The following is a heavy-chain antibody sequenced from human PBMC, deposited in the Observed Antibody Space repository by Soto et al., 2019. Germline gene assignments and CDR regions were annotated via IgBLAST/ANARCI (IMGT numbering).Heavy chain of an antibody. V-gene: IGHV3-23*01. Sequence: GGSLRLSCAASGFTFSSYAMSWVRQAPGKGLEWVSAISGSGGSTYYADSVKGRFTISRDNSKNTLYLQMNSLRAEDTAVYYCAKLTQYGDYGHYYYGMDVWGQGTTVTVSS. CDR2: ISGSGGST. J-gene: IGHJ6*02. CDR3: AKLTQYGDYGHYYYGMDV. D-gene: IGHD4-17*01. CDR1: GFTFSSYA.